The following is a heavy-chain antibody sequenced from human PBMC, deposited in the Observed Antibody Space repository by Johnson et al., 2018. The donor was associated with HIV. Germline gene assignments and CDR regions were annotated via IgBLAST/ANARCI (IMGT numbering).Heavy chain of an antibody. D-gene: IGHD2-15*01. CDR2: INSDGSNT. CDR1: GFTFSSYG. Sequence: VQLVESGGGVVQPGRSLRLSCAASGFTFSSYGMHWVRQAPGKGLVWVSRINSDGSNTTYTDSVKGRFTISRDNAKNTLYLQMNSLRAEDTAVYYCARGGYCRGGSCYPYDAFDIWGQGTMVNVSS. J-gene: IGHJ3*02. CDR3: ARGGYCRGGSCYPYDAFDI. V-gene: IGHV3-74*02.